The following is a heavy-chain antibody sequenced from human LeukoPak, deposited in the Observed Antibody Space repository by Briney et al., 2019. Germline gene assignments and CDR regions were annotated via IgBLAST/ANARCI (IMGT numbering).Heavy chain of an antibody. V-gene: IGHV3-11*01. D-gene: IGHD6-13*01. CDR3: AKGPFIAAAGNWFDP. Sequence: GGSLRLXCAASGFTFSGYYMSWIRQAPGKGLEWVSYISSGGSTIYYADSVKGQFTISRDNAKSSLYLQMNRLRAEDTAVYYCAKGPFIAAAGNWFDPWGQGTLVTVSS. CDR2: ISSGGSTI. J-gene: IGHJ5*02. CDR1: GFTFSGYY.